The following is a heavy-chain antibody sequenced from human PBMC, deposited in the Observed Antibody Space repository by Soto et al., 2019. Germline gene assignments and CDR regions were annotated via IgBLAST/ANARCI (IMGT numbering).Heavy chain of an antibody. D-gene: IGHD5-12*01. CDR3: ARDHSGYYFDY. CDR1: GFTFSNYG. Sequence: GGSLRLSCAASGFTFSNYGLHWVRQTPGKGLEWVAVIWYDGSNKYYGDSVKGRFAISRDDSRNTLYLQMNSLRAEDTAVYYCARDHSGYYFDYWGQGTLVTVSS. V-gene: IGHV3-33*01. CDR2: IWYDGSNK. J-gene: IGHJ4*02.